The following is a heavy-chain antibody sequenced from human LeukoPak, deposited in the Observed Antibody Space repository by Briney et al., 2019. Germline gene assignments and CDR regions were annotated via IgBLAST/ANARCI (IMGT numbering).Heavy chain of an antibody. CDR2: IRYDGSNK. CDR1: GFTFSSYG. J-gene: IGHJ4*02. V-gene: IGHV3-30*02. CDR3: ARDGRGSYYDSSGYLDC. Sequence: GGSLRLSCAASGFTFSSYGMHWVRQAPGKGLEWVAFIRYDGSNKYYADSVKGRFTISRDNTKNSLYLQMNSLRAEDTAVYYCARDGRGSYYDSSGYLDCWGQGTLVTVSS. D-gene: IGHD3-22*01.